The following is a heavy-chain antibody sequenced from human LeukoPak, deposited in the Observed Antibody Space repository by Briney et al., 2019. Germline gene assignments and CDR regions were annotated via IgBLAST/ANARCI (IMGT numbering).Heavy chain of an antibody. CDR3: ARGLRGLTPGGNDY. CDR1: GYTFTGYY. V-gene: IGHV1-2*02. D-gene: IGHD4-23*01. CDR2: INPNRGGT. Sequence: GASVKVSCKASGYTFTGYYMHWVRQAPGQGLEWMGWINPNRGGTNYAQKFQGRVTMTRDTSISTAYMELSRLRSDDTAVYYCARGLRGLTPGGNDYWGQGTLVTVSS. J-gene: IGHJ4*02.